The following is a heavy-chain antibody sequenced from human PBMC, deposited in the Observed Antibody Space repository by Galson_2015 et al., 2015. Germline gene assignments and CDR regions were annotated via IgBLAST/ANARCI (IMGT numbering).Heavy chain of an antibody. J-gene: IGHJ4*02. D-gene: IGHD4-17*01. CDR2: IYSGGST. V-gene: IGHV3-53*05. CDR1: GFTVSSNY. Sequence: SLRLSCAASGFTVSSNYMSWVRQAPGKGLEWVSVIYSGGSTYYADSVKGRFAISRDNSKNTLYLQMNSLRAEDTAVYYCARDRSPHDYGDYYFDYWGQGTLVTVSS. CDR3: ARDRSPHDYGDYYFDY.